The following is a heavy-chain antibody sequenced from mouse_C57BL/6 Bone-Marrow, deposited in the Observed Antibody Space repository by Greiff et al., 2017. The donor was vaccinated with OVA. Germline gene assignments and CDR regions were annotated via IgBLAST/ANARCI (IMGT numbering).Heavy chain of an antibody. Sequence: VQLVASGPGLVQPSQSLSITCTVSGFSLTRYGVHWVRQSPGKGLEWLGVIWSGGRTDYNAAFISRRSISKDKSKSQVCFKMNSLQADNTAIYYCASIYYDYPWFAYWGQGTLVTVSA. D-gene: IGHD2-4*01. V-gene: IGHV2-2*01. CDR2: IWSGGRT. CDR3: ASIYYDYPWFAY. CDR1: GFSLTRYG. J-gene: IGHJ3*01.